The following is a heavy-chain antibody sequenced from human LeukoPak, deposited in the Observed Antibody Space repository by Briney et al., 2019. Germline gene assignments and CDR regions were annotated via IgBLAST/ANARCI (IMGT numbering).Heavy chain of an antibody. CDR3: ARGNVVGATRPFDY. Sequence: GGSLRLSCAGSGFTFSNYAMYWVRQAPGKGLENVAGIGSNGDSTYYANSVKGRFTISRDDSKNTLFLQMGSLRAEDMAVYYCARGNVVGATRPFDYWGQGTLVTVSS. J-gene: IGHJ4*02. V-gene: IGHV3-64*01. CDR2: IGSNGDST. CDR1: GFTFSNYA. D-gene: IGHD1-26*01.